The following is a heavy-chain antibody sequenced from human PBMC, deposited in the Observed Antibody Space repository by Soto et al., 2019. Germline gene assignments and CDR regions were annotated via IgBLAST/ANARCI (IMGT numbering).Heavy chain of an antibody. CDR2: IYQSGRT. CDR3: AREITIFGVAPGGGVDV. J-gene: IGHJ6*02. D-gene: IGHD3-3*01. CDR1: GGSINTFDFA. V-gene: IGHV4-30-2*01. Sequence: SETLSLTCAVSGGSINTFDFAWSWIRQPPGRGLEWIGSIYQSGRTYYIPSLKSRVTMSLEKSKNQFSLKINSVVAADTAIYYCAREITIFGVAPGGGVDVWGQGTTVTVSS.